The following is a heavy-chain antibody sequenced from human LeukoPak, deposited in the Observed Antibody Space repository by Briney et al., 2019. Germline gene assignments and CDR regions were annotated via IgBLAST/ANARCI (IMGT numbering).Heavy chain of an antibody. D-gene: IGHD1-26*01. CDR3: ASWSGSYPYYFDY. CDR2: IYYSGRT. CDR1: GGTISSYN. V-gene: IGHV4-59*08. Sequence: SQTLSLTCTVSGGTISSYNWGWIRQPPGQGLDWIGYIYYSGRTNYNPSLKSRVTISVDTSKNHFSLKLSSVTPADTSVYYCASWSGSYPYYFDYWGQGTLVTVSS. J-gene: IGHJ4*02.